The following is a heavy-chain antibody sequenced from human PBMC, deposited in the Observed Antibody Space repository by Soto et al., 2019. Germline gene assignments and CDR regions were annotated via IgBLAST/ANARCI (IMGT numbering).Heavy chain of an antibody. CDR2: IYYSGST. J-gene: IGHJ6*02. D-gene: IGHD2-2*02. V-gene: IGHV4-30-4*01. CDR3: ARTPPDIVVVPAAIQGYGMDV. CDR1: GGSVRAPDW. Sequence: SETLSLTCTLSGGSVRAPDWWNWVRQPPGKGLEWIGYIYYSGSTYYNPSLKSRVTISVDTSKNQFSLKLSSVTAADTAVYYCARTPPDIVVVPAAIQGYGMDVWGQGTTVTVSS.